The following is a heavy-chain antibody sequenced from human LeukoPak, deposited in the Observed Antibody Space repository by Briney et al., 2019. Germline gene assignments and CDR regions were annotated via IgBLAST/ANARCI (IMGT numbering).Heavy chain of an antibody. Sequence: GSLRLSCTVSGFTVSSDSMSWVRQAPGKGLEWVSFIYSGGSTHYSDSVKGRFTISRDNSKNTLHLQMNSLRAEDTAVYYCKKDEYYYDSSGGSGHQYYYYYYMDVWGKGTTVTVSS. CDR3: KKDEYYYDSSGGSGHQYYYYYYMDV. CDR2: IYSGGST. CDR1: GFTVSSDS. D-gene: IGHD3-22*01. J-gene: IGHJ6*03. V-gene: IGHV3-53*05.